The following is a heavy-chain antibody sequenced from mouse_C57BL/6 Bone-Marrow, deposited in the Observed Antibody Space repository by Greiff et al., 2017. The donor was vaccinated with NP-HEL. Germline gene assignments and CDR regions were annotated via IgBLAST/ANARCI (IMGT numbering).Heavy chain of an antibody. CDR2: IDPSDSYT. Sequence: VQLQQPGAELVMPGASVKLSCKASGYTFTSYWMHWVKQRPGQGLEWIGEIDPSDSYTNYNQKFKGKSTLTVDKSSSTAYMQLSSLTSEDSAVYYCAITTVLAPYWYFDVWGTGTTVTVSS. J-gene: IGHJ1*03. V-gene: IGHV1-69*01. CDR3: AITTVLAPYWYFDV. CDR1: GYTFTSYW. D-gene: IGHD1-1*01.